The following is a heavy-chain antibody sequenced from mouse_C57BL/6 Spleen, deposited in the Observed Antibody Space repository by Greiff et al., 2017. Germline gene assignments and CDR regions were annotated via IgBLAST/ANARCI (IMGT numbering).Heavy chain of an antibody. CDR3: ARCPHGNPHWYFDV. V-gene: IGHV1-52*01. CDR1: GYTFTSYW. CDR2: IDPSDSET. J-gene: IGHJ1*03. D-gene: IGHD2-1*01. Sequence: QVQLQQPGAELVRPGSSVKLSCKASGYTFTSYWMHWVKQRPIQGLEWIGNIDPSDSETHYNQKFKDKATLTVDKSSSTAYMQLSSLTAEDSAVYYCARCPHGNPHWYFDVWGTGTTVTVSS.